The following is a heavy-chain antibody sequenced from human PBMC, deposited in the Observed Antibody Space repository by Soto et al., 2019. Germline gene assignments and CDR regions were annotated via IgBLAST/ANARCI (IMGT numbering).Heavy chain of an antibody. CDR2: INPNSGDT. CDR3: ARSSRSFSDFDL. D-gene: IGHD1-26*01. Sequence: APVKVSCKTSGYTFTAYDLHWVRQAPGQGLEWMGWINPNSGDTSYAQKFQGRVTMSRDTSISTAYLDLTRLTSDDTAVFYCARSSRSFSDFDLCGQGTLVTVSS. V-gene: IGHV1-2*02. J-gene: IGHJ4*02. CDR1: GYTFTAYD.